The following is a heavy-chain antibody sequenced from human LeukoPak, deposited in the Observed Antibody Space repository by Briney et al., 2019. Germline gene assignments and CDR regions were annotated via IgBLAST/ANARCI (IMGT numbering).Heavy chain of an antibody. Sequence: GGSLRLSCAASGFTFSTYAMHWVRQAPGKGLEWVAIISYDGTNKYYADSVKGRFTISRDNSKNTLYLQMNSLRAEDTAVYYCARDDPYSSGWYIVFDIWSQGTMVTVSS. CDR3: ARDDPYSSGWYIVFDI. V-gene: IGHV3-30-3*01. D-gene: IGHD6-19*01. CDR1: GFTFSTYA. CDR2: ISYDGTNK. J-gene: IGHJ3*02.